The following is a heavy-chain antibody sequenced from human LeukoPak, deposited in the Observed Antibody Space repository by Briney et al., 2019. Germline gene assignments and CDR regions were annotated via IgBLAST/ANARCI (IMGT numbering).Heavy chain of an antibody. CDR1: GYTFTGYY. CDR3: ARDRTHGSYYDY. V-gene: IGHV1-2*02. J-gene: IGHJ4*02. Sequence: GASVKVSCKASGYTFTGYYMHWVGQAPGQGLEWMGWINPNSGGTNYAQKFQGRVTMTRDTSISTAYMELSRLRSDDTAVYYCARDRTHGSYYDYWGQGTLVTVSS. CDR2: INPNSGGT. D-gene: IGHD1-26*01.